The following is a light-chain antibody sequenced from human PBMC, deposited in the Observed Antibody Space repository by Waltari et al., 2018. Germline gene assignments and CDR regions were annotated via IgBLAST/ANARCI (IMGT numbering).Light chain of an antibody. V-gene: IGKV1-5*03. CDR3: QQYNSDSWT. Sequence: DIQMTQSPSTLSASVGDRITITCRAMQSVSTWLAWFQQKPGKAPNLLIYKVSNLESGVPSRFSGGGSGTEFTLTISSLQPDDFATYYCQQYNSDSWTFGQGTKVEI. J-gene: IGKJ1*01. CDR1: QSVSTW. CDR2: KVS.